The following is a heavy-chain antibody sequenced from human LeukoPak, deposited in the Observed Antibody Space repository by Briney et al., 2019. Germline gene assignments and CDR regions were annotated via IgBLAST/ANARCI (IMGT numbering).Heavy chain of an antibody. V-gene: IGHV4-38-2*02. CDR2: IYHSGST. CDR3: ARGLPVGFRYYYGSGSSYGIDY. D-gene: IGHD3-10*01. Sequence: SEILSLTCTVSGYSISSGYYWGWIRQPPGKGLEWIGSIYHSGSTYYNPSLKSRVTISVDTSKNQFSLKLSSVTAADTAVYYCARGLPVGFRYYYGSGSSYGIDYWGQGTLVTVSS. CDR1: GYSISSGYY. J-gene: IGHJ4*02.